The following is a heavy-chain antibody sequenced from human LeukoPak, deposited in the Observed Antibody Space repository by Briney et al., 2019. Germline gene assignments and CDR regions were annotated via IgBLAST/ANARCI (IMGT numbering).Heavy chain of an antibody. D-gene: IGHD2/OR15-2a*01. CDR1: GVPIKSHY. V-gene: IGHV4-59*11. J-gene: IGHJ5*02. CDR2: IYTSGNT. CDR3: AGDEGNWFDP. Sequence: SETLSLTCTVSGVPIKSHYWNWIRQPPGGGLEWIGYIYTSGNTNSSPSLKSRVTISADTSKNQLFLKLTSVTAADTAVYYCAGDEGNWFDPWGQGTLVTVSS.